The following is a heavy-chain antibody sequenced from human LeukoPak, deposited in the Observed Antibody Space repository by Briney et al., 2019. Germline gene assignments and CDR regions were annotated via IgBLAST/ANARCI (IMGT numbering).Heavy chain of an antibody. D-gene: IGHD2-21*02. V-gene: IGHV3-23*01. J-gene: IGHJ1*01. Sequence: PGGSLRLSCAASGFTFSSYAMSWVRQAPGKGLEWVSAISGSGGSTYYADSVKGRFTISRDNSKNTLYLQMNSLRAEDTAVYYCAKDLAYCGGDCPDEYFQHWGQGTLVTVSS. CDR2: ISGSGGST. CDR3: AKDLAYCGGDCPDEYFQH. CDR1: GFTFSSYA.